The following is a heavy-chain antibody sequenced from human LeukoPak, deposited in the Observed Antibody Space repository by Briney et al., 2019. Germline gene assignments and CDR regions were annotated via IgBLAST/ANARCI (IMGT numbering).Heavy chain of an antibody. J-gene: IGHJ4*02. CDR1: GFTFSSNY. Sequence: GGSLRLSCAASGFTFSSNYMSWVRQAPGKGLEWVSVIYSGGSTYYADSVKGRFTISRDNSKNTLYLQMNSLRAEDTAVYYCARDERLRRRGFDYWGQGTLVTVSS. D-gene: IGHD4-17*01. CDR2: IYSGGST. V-gene: IGHV3-53*01. CDR3: ARDERLRRRGFDY.